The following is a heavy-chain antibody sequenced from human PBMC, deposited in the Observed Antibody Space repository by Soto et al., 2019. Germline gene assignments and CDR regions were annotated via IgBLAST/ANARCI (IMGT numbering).Heavy chain of an antibody. J-gene: IGHJ3*01. Sequence: QVQLVQSGAEVKKPGSSVKVSCSASGGTFSDYSIIWVRQAPGQGLEWMGGIIPIFDSTIYAQKFQGRVTITADKSTSTAFLELSSLRFEDTGIYYCAREMGKMGIAGAPWAFDVWGQGAVVTVSS. CDR3: AREMGKMGIAGAPWAFDV. V-gene: IGHV1-69*06. CDR1: GGTFSDYS. CDR2: IIPIFDST. D-gene: IGHD6-19*01.